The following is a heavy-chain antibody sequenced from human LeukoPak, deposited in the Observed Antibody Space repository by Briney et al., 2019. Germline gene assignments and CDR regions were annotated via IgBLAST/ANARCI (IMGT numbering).Heavy chain of an antibody. V-gene: IGHV1-69*06. J-gene: IGHJ5*02. CDR3: ATYRSVLRDGSGSYYPGSNWFDP. CDR2: IIPSFGTA. CDR1: GGTFSSYA. D-gene: IGHD3-10*01. Sequence: SVKVSCKASGGTFSSYAISWVRQAPGQGLEWMGGIIPSFGTANYAQKFQGRVTITADKSRSTAYMELSSLRSEDTAVYYCATYRSVLRDGSGSYYPGSNWFDPWGQGTLVTVSS.